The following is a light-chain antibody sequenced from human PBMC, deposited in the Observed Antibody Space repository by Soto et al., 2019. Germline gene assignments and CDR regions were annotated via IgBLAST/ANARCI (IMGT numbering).Light chain of an antibody. V-gene: IGKV1-9*01. CDR3: QHLQV. CDR2: AAS. CDR1: QDISSY. J-gene: IGKJ3*01. Sequence: IQLTQSPSSLSASVGDRVTITCRASQDISSYLGWYQQKPGKAPKLLIYAASTLQRGVPSRFSGSGSGTDFTLTISSLQPEDFAVYYCQHLQVFGPGTKVDIK.